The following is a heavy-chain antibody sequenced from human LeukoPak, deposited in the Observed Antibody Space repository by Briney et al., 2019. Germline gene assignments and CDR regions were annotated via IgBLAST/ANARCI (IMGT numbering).Heavy chain of an antibody. CDR2: MNPNSGNT. D-gene: IGHD6-19*01. Sequence: ASVTVSCKASGYTFTSCDTNWVRQATGQGLEWMGWMNPNSGNTGYGQSFQGRITMTRDISIGTAYMELSNLTSEDTGIYYCTRGSSGRRDNWGQGTLVTVSS. J-gene: IGHJ4*02. V-gene: IGHV1-8*01. CDR1: GYTFTSCD. CDR3: TRGSSGRRDN.